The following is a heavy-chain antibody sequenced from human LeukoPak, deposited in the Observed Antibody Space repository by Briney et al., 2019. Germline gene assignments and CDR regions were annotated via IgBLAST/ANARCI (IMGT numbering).Heavy chain of an antibody. CDR2: INPNSGGT. CDR1: GYTFTGYY. D-gene: IGHD5-12*01. CDR3: GRAPVATVQRGFDP. Sequence: ASVKLSCNASGYTFTGYYMHWVRQAPGQGLEWMGWINPNSGGTNYAQKFQGRITMTRDTSISTAYMELTRLRSDDTAVYYCGRAPVATVQRGFDPWGQGTLVTVSS. V-gene: IGHV1-2*02. J-gene: IGHJ5*02.